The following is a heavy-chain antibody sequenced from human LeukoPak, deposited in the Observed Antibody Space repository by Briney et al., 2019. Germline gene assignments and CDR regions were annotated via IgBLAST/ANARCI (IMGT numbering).Heavy chain of an antibody. J-gene: IGHJ4*02. Sequence: PSETLSLTCTVSSGSISSSSYYWGWIRQPPGKGLEWIGSIYYSGSTYYNPSLKSRVTISVDTSKNQFSLKLSSVTAADTAVYYCARQVNYYDSSGYYCPLYYFDYWGQGTLVTVSS. D-gene: IGHD3-22*01. CDR3: ARQVNYYDSSGYYCPLYYFDY. V-gene: IGHV4-39*07. CDR2: IYYSGST. CDR1: SGSISSSSYY.